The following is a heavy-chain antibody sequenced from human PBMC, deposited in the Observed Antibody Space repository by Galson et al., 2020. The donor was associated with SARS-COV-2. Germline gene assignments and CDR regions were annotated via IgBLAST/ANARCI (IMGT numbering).Heavy chain of an antibody. D-gene: IGHD2-2*01. Sequence: NSGGSLRLSCAASGFTFSSYWMSWVRQAPGKGLEWVSSISSSSSYIYYADSVKGRFTISRDNAKNSLYLQMNSLRAEDTAVYYCASSPVSDIVVVQAAMDGGGYYYYYMDVWGKGTTVTVSS. J-gene: IGHJ6*03. V-gene: IGHV3-21*01. CDR3: ASSPVSDIVVVQAAMDGGGYYYYYMDV. CDR2: ISSSSSYI. CDR1: GFTFSSYW.